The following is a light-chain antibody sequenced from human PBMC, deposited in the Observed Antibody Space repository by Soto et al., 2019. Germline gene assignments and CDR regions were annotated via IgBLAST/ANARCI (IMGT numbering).Light chain of an antibody. Sequence: EIVLTQSPATLSLSPGERVTLSCRASQSARTYLAWYQQKPGQAPRLLIYDASDRATSIPARFSGSGSGTDFTLTISSLEPEDFAVYYCQQRSNWPITFGQGTRLEIK. CDR1: QSARTY. CDR3: QQRSNWPIT. V-gene: IGKV3-11*01. CDR2: DAS. J-gene: IGKJ5*01.